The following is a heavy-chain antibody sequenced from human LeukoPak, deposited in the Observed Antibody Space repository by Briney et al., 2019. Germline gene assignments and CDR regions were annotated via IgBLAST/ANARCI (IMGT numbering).Heavy chain of an antibody. CDR3: AHGSMYQLDY. D-gene: IGHD2-2*01. CDR1: GFTFRNHG. Sequence: GGSLRLSCAASGFTFRNHGMNWVRQAPGKGLEWVSGISPSGGGTYYADSVKGRFTISRDDSKNTLSLQMNSLRVEDTALYYCAHGSMYQLDYWGQGTLVTVSS. V-gene: IGHV3-23*01. CDR2: ISPSGGGT. J-gene: IGHJ4*02.